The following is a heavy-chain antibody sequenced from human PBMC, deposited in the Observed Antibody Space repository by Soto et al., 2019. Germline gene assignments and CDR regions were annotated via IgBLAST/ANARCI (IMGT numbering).Heavy chain of an antibody. Sequence: GGSLRLSCAASGFTFGNYWMHWVRQAPGKGPEWVSRMTSDGRTTQYADSVKGRFTVSRDNAKNTLYLQMNSLRAEDTAVYYCARAEVDFWGPGTLVTVSS. V-gene: IGHV3-74*03. CDR3: ARAEVDF. J-gene: IGHJ4*02. CDR1: GFTFGNYW. CDR2: MTSDGRTT.